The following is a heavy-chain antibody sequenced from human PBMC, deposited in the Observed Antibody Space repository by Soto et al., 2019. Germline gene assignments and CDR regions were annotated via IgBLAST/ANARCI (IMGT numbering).Heavy chain of an antibody. Sequence: SETLSLTCTVSGGSVSSGSYYWSWIRQPPGKGLEWIGYIYYSGSTNYNPSLKSRVTISVDTSKNQFSLKLSSVTAADTAVYYCASQRGDAYFDYWGQGTLVTVSS. J-gene: IGHJ4*02. D-gene: IGHD2-21*02. CDR3: ASQRGDAYFDY. V-gene: IGHV4-61*01. CDR2: IYYSGST. CDR1: GGSVSSGSYY.